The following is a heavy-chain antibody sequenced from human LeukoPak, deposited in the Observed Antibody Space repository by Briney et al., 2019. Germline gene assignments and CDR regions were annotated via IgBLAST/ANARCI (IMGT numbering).Heavy chain of an antibody. Sequence: SETLSLTCTVSGGSISSYYWSWIRQPPGKGLEWIGYIYYSGSTNYNPSLKSRVTISVDTSKNQFSLKLSSVTAADTVVYYCARGGGYYDSSPFDYWGQGTLVTVSS. J-gene: IGHJ4*02. CDR2: IYYSGST. CDR1: GGSISSYY. D-gene: IGHD3-22*01. CDR3: ARGGGYYDSSPFDY. V-gene: IGHV4-59*01.